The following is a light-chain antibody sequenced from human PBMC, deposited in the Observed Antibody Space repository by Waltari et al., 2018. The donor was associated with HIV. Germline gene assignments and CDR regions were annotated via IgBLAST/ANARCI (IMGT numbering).Light chain of an antibody. CDR3: SSYISSATPE. V-gene: IGLV2-14*01. Sequence: QSALTQPASVSGSPGQSISISCTGTSSDVGDYYVSWYQHHSGNAPTVIIYEVTNPPSGVSHRFSGSKAGNTASLTISGLLPEDEADYFCSSYISSATPEFGGGTRLTVL. J-gene: IGLJ3*02. CDR2: EVT. CDR1: SSDVGDYY.